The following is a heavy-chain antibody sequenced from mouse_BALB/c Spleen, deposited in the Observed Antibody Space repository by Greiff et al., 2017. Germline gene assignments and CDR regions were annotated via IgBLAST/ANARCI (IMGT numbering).Heavy chain of an antibody. CDR3: ARFGITTDYYAMDY. CDR1: GYTFTSYW. Sequence: VQLQQSGAELAKPGASVKMSCKASGYTFTSYWMHWVKQRPGQGLEWIGYINPSTGYTEYNQKFKDKATLTADKSSSTAYMQLSSLTSEDSAVYYCARFGITTDYYAMDYWGQGTSVTVSS. V-gene: IGHV1-7*01. D-gene: IGHD2-4*01. CDR2: INPSTGYT. J-gene: IGHJ4*01.